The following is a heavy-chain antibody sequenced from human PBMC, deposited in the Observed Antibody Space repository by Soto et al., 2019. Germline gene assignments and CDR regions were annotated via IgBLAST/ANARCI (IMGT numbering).Heavy chain of an antibody. D-gene: IGHD3-3*01. CDR3: VRASYYYTGSGYYSDP. Sequence: AAVKVSCKASGYTFTGYYIHWVRQAPGQGLKWMGWIYAEHGGKKLAQKFQDRGTMTKDTSIATVYMEMSCLTSDDTAVHFCVRASYYYTGSGYYSDPWGQGTLVTVSS. J-gene: IGHJ5*02. V-gene: IGHV1-2*02. CDR2: IYAEHGGK. CDR1: GYTFTGYY.